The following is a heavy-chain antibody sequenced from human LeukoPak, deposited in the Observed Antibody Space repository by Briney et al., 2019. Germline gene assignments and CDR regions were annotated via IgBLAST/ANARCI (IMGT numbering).Heavy chain of an antibody. V-gene: IGHV4-38-2*01. CDR3: ARKGSGTYNFDY. CDR2: IYHSGTT. CDR1: GYSISSGYC. Sequence: SETLSLTCAVSGYSISSGYCWGWIRQPPGKGLEWIGYIYHSGTTYYNPSLKSRVTISVDTFENQFSLRLISVTAADTAVYYCARKGSGTYNFDYWGQGTLVPVSS. J-gene: IGHJ4*02. D-gene: IGHD3-10*01.